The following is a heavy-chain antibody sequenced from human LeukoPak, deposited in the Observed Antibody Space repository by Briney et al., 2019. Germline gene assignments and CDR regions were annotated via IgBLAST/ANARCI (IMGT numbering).Heavy chain of an antibody. CDR1: GFTFSSYW. D-gene: IGHD3-10*01. Sequence: GGSLRLSCAASGFTFSSYWMSWVRQAPGKGLEWVANIKEDGSEKYYVDSVKGRFTISRDNSKNTLYLQMNSLRAEDTAVYYCARERFGELLSDFDYWGQGTLVTVSS. CDR2: IKEDGSEK. V-gene: IGHV3-7*01. J-gene: IGHJ4*02. CDR3: ARERFGELLSDFDY.